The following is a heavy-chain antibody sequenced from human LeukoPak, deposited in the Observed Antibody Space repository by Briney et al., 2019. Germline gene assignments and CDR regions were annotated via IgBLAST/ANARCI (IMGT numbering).Heavy chain of an antibody. Sequence: PGGSLRLSCAASGFTFSSYSMNWVRQGPGKGLEWVSSISSSSSYIYYADSVKGRFTISRDNAKNSLYLQMNSLRAEDTAVYYCASPASRDGYNLGYWGQGTLVTVSS. V-gene: IGHV3-21*01. CDR3: ASPASRDGYNLGY. CDR2: ISSSSSYI. CDR1: GFTFSSYS. D-gene: IGHD5-24*01. J-gene: IGHJ4*02.